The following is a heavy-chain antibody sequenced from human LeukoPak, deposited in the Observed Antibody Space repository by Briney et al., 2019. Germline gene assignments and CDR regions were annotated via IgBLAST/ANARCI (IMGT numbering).Heavy chain of an antibody. CDR3: AKTIAAAVPDAFDI. CDR2: ISGSGGST. Sequence: GGSLRLSCVVSGFTFSDYHMNWVRQAPGKGLEWVSAISGSGGSTYYADSVKGRFTIPRDNSKNTLYLQMNSLRAEDTAVYYCAKTIAAAVPDAFDIWGQGTMVTVSS. CDR1: GFTFSDYH. D-gene: IGHD6-13*01. J-gene: IGHJ3*02. V-gene: IGHV3-23*01.